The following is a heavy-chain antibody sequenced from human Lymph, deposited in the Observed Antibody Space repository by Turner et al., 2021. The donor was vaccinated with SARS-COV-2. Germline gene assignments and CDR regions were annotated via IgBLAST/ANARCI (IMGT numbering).Heavy chain of an antibody. Sequence: QIQVVQSGAEVKKPGSSVKVSCKAPGGTCSSYAITWVRQAPGQGLEWMGGIIPILAIANYAQKFQGSVTITADNSTSTAYMELSSLRSEDTAVYYCARDSPYCSSTSCYDPWGQGTLVTVSS. CDR1: GGTCSSYA. D-gene: IGHD2-2*01. CDR2: IIPILAIA. J-gene: IGHJ5*02. V-gene: IGHV1-69*10. CDR3: ARDSPYCSSTSCYDP.